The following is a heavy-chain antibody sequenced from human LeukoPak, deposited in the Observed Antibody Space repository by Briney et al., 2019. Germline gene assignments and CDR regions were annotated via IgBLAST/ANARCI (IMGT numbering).Heavy chain of an antibody. CDR2: IYTSGST. CDR3: ARPLYVAARRSPYYYYMDV. V-gene: IGHV4-61*02. Sequence: SETLSLTCTVSGGSISSGSYYWSWIRQPAGKGLEWIGRIYTSGSTNYNPSLKSRVTISVDTSKNQFSLKLSSVTAADTAVYYCARPLYVAARRSPYYYYMDVWGKGTTVTVSS. CDR1: GGSISSGSYY. J-gene: IGHJ6*03. D-gene: IGHD6-6*01.